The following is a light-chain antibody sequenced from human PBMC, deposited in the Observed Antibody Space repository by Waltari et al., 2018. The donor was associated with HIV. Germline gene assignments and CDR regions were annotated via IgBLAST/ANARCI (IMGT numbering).Light chain of an antibody. V-gene: IGLV1-40*01. CDR3: QSYDSTGV. CDR2: GNS. Sequence: QSVLTQPPSVSGAPGQRVTISCTGSSSNIGAGYDVHWYHQLPGTAPKLLIYGNSNRPSGVPDRFSGSKSGTSASLAITGLQAEDEADYYCQSYDSTGVFGGGTKLTVL. CDR1: SSNIGAGYD. J-gene: IGLJ3*02.